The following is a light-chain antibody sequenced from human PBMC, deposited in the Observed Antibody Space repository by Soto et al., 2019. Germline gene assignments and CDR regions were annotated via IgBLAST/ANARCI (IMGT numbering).Light chain of an antibody. CDR3: QQYNSYRT. Sequence: DIQMTQSPSTLSASVGDRVTITCRASQSISSWLAWYHQKPGKAPKLLIYDASSLESGVPSRFSGSGSGTKFTLTISSLQPDDFATYYCQQYNSYRTFGQGTKV. J-gene: IGKJ1*01. V-gene: IGKV1-5*01. CDR2: DAS. CDR1: QSISSW.